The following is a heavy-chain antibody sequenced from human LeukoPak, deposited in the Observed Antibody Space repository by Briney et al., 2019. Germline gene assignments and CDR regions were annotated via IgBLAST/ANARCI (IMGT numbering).Heavy chain of an antibody. V-gene: IGHV4-4*07. J-gene: IGHJ3*01. CDR3: ARGSEWAGEGAFDL. CDR2: IYTSGST. D-gene: IGHD1-26*01. CDR1: GGSISSYY. Sequence: PSETLSLTCTVSGGSISSYYWSWIRQPAGKGLEWIGRIYTSGSTNYNPSLKSRVTISLDTSKNQFSLKLRSVTAADTAVYYCARGSEWAGEGAFDLWGQGTLVTVSS.